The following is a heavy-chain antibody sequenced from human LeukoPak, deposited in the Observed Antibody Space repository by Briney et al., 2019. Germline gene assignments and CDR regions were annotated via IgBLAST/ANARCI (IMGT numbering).Heavy chain of an antibody. CDR1: GYTFTSYG. J-gene: IGHJ4*02. V-gene: IGHV1-69*13. D-gene: IGHD2-15*01. CDR3: ARGSRSLVVGNFDY. Sequence: SVKVSCKASGYTFTSYGISWVRQAPGQGLEWMGGIIPIFGTANYAQKFQGRVTITADESTSTAYMELSSLRSEDTAVYYCARGSRSLVVGNFDYWGQGTLVTVSS. CDR2: IIPIFGTA.